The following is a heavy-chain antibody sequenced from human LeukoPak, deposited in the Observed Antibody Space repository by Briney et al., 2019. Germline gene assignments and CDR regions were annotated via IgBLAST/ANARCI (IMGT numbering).Heavy chain of an antibody. Sequence: GGSLRLSCAASGFTFSSYGMHWVRQAPGKGLEWVAVISYDGSSKYYADSVKGRFTISRDNSKNTLYLQMNSLRAEDTAVYYCASRYSSGWYYFDYWGQGTLVTVSS. CDR1: GFTFSSYG. CDR2: ISYDGSSK. CDR3: ASRYSSGWYYFDY. D-gene: IGHD6-19*01. J-gene: IGHJ4*02. V-gene: IGHV3-30*03.